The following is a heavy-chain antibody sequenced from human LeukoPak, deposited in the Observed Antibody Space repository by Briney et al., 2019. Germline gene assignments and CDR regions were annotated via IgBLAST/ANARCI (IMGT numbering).Heavy chain of an antibody. V-gene: IGHV4-30-4*01. D-gene: IGHD1-14*01. Sequence: TSETLSLTCTVSGGSISSGDYYWSWIRQPPGKGLEWIGYIYYSGSTYYNPSLKSRVTISVDTSKNQFSLKLSSVTAADTAVYYCARGPGSPYYYYYYGMDVWGQGTTVTVSS. CDR1: GGSISSGDYY. J-gene: IGHJ6*02. CDR3: ARGPGSPYYYYYYGMDV. CDR2: IYYSGST.